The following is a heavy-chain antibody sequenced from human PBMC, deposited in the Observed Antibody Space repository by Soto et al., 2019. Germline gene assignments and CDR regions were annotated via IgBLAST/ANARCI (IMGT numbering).Heavy chain of an antibody. J-gene: IGHJ6*02. CDR3: ARQTAYYDFWSGYPPNYYYYGMDV. V-gene: IGHV5-10-1*01. D-gene: IGHD3-3*01. Sequence: PGESLKISCKGSGYSFTSYWISWVRQMPGKGLEWMGRIDPSDSYTNYSPSFQGHVTISADKSISTAYLQWSSLKASDTAMYYCARQTAYYDFWSGYPPNYYYYGMDVWGQGTTVTV. CDR1: GYSFTSYW. CDR2: IDPSDSYT.